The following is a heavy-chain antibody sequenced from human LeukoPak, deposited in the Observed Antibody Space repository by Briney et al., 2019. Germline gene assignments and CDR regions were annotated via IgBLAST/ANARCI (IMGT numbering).Heavy chain of an antibody. D-gene: IGHD6-13*01. CDR2: IYYSGST. CDR1: GGSISSSSYY. J-gene: IGHJ4*02. V-gene: IGHV4-39*07. Sequence: PSETLSLTCTVSGGSISSSSYYWGWIRQPPGKGLEWIGSIYYSGSTYYSPSLKSRVTISVDTSKNQFSLKLSSVTAADTAVYYCARDPGIAAAVEFDYWGQGTLVTVSS. CDR3: ARDPGIAAAVEFDY.